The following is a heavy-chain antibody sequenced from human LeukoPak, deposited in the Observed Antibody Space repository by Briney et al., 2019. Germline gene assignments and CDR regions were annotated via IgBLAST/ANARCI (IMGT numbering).Heavy chain of an antibody. J-gene: IGHJ4*02. CDR1: GGSISSGDYS. V-gene: IGHV4-30-2*01. CDR3: ARGSGGYYFDY. CDR2: IYRSGST. Sequence: SQTLSLTCAVSGGSISSGDYSWNWIRQPPGKGLEWIGYIYRSGSTYYNPSLKSRVTISLDMSKNQFSLKLSSMTAADTAVDFCARGSGGYYFDYWGQGTLVPVSS. D-gene: IGHD6-13*01.